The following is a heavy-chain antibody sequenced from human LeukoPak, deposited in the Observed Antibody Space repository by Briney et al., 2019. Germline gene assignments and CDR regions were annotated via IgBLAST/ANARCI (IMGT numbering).Heavy chain of an antibody. J-gene: IGHJ4*02. V-gene: IGHV1-69-2*01. CDR3: ATGYYDSSGYSNYYFDY. CDR1: GYTFTDYY. CDR2: VDPEDGET. Sequence: ASVRISCKVSGYTFTDYYMHWVQQAPGKGLEWMGLVDPEDGETIYAEKFQGRVTITADTSTDTAYMELSSLRSEDTAVYYCATGYYDSSGYSNYYFDYWGQGTLVTVSS. D-gene: IGHD3-22*01.